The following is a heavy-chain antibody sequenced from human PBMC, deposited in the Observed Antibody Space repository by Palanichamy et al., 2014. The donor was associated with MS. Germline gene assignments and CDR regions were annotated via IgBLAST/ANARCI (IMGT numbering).Heavy chain of an antibody. CDR2: IIPILGIA. CDR3: ARRKGPERPGSSGWFDP. V-gene: IGHV1-69*02. Sequence: QVQLVQSGAEVKKPGSSVKVSCKASGGTFSSYTISWVRQAPGQGLEWMGRIIPILGIANYAQKFQGRVTITADKSTSTAYMELSSLRSEDTAVYYCARRKGPERPGSSGWFDPWGQGTLVTVSS. CDR1: GGTFSSYT. J-gene: IGHJ5*02. D-gene: IGHD6-6*01.